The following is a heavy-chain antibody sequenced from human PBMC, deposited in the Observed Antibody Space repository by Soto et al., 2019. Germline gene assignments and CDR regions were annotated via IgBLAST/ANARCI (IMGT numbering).Heavy chain of an antibody. CDR2: INPNSGST. V-gene: IGHV1-2*04. CDR3: ASSRIVVVPAAIYYYYYMDV. CDR1: GYTFTGYY. Sequence: GPSVKVSCKASGYTFTGYYMHWVRQAPGQGLEWMGWINPNSGSTNYALKFQGWVTMTRDTSISTAYMELSRLRSDDTAVYYCASSRIVVVPAAIYYYYYMDVWGKGTTVTVSS. D-gene: IGHD2-2*01. J-gene: IGHJ6*03.